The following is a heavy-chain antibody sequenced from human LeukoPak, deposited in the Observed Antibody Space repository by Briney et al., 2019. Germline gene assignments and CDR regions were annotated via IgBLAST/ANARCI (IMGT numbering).Heavy chain of an antibody. CDR2: IYYSGST. CDR3: ARFATGPPYNWFDP. Sequence: PSETLSLTCTVSGGSISDYYWGWIRQPPGKGLEWIGSIYYSGSTYYNPSLKSRVTISVDTSKNQFSLKLSSVTAADTAVYYCARFATGPPYNWFDPWGQGTLVTVSS. J-gene: IGHJ5*02. CDR1: GGSISDYY. V-gene: IGHV4-39*01.